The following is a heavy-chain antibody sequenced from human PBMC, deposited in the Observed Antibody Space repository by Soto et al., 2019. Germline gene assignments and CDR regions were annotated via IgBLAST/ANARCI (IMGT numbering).Heavy chain of an antibody. J-gene: IGHJ6*02. V-gene: IGHV3-30*18. CDR2: ISYYGSNK. CDR1: GFTFSSYG. D-gene: IGHD3-10*01. Sequence: GGSLRLSCAASGFTFSSYGMHWVRQAPGKGLEWVAVISYYGSNKYYADSVKGRFTISRDNSKNTLYLQMNSLRAEDTAVYYCAKDLYMVRDASYYYYGMDVWGQGTTVTVSS. CDR3: AKDLYMVRDASYYYYGMDV.